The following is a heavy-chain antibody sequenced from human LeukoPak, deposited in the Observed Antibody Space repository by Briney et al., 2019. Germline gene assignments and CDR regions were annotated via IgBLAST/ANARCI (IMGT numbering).Heavy chain of an antibody. CDR2: ISAYNGNT. J-gene: IGHJ4*02. CDR3: ARPDPDYDILTGYDSPSYYFDY. D-gene: IGHD3-9*01. CDR1: GYTFTSYG. Sequence: ASVKVSCKASGYTFTSYGISWVRQAPGQGLEWMGWISAYNGNTNYAQKLQGRVTMTTDTSTSTAYMELRSLRSDDTAVYYCARPDPDYDILTGYDSPSYYFDYWGQGTLVTVSS. V-gene: IGHV1-18*04.